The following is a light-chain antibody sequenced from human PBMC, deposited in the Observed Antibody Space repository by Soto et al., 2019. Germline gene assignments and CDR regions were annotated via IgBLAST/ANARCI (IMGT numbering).Light chain of an antibody. J-gene: IGKJ2*01. CDR1: QRITTY. Sequence: IHMTQSPSSLSTSVGDRVTITCRASQRITTYLNWYQQKPGKAPKLLISTAATLQGGVPSRFSGSGSGTDFTLTITTRQPEDFATYCCQQSYSTPYTFGQGTKLEIK. CDR2: TAA. V-gene: IGKV1-39*01. CDR3: QQSYSTPYT.